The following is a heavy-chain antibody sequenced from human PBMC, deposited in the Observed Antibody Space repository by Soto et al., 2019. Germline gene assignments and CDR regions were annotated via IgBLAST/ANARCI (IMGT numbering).Heavy chain of an antibody. CDR1: GGSISSGGYS. CDR2: IYHSGST. V-gene: IGHV4-30-2*01. Sequence: QLQLQESGSGLVKPSQTLSLTCAVSGGSISSGGYSWSWIRQPPGKGLEWIGYIYHSGSTYYNPSLKSRVTISVDRSKNQFSLKLSSVTAADTAVYYCARSLMVAATNWFDPWGQGTLVTVSS. J-gene: IGHJ5*02. CDR3: ARSLMVAATNWFDP. D-gene: IGHD2-15*01.